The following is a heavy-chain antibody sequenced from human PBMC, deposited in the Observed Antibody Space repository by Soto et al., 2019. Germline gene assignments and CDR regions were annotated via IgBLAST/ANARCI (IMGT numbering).Heavy chain of an antibody. CDR2: IYHSGST. J-gene: IGHJ4*02. CDR1: GGSISRSSYY. D-gene: IGHD3-22*01. Sequence: PSETLSLTCTVSGGSISRSSYYWAWIRQPPGKGLEWIGSIYHSGSTYYNQTLNSRVTISVDTSKNQFSLKLNSVTAADTAVYHCARLTPPLVVVGDFDYGGQGTLFTVSS. CDR3: ARLTPPLVVVGDFDY. V-gene: IGHV4-39*01.